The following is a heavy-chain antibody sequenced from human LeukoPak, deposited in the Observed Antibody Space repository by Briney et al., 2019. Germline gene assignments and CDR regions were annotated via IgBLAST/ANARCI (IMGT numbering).Heavy chain of an antibody. V-gene: IGHV3-74*01. J-gene: IGHJ4*02. Sequence: GGSLRLSYAASGFTLSSYWMHWVRQAPGKGLVWVSHINSDGSSTYYAGSVKGRFTISRDNAKNTLYLQMNSLRAEDTAVYYCARDLSSYGFDYWGQGNLVTVSS. CDR1: GFTLSSYW. CDR2: INSDGSST. D-gene: IGHD5-18*01. CDR3: ARDLSSYGFDY.